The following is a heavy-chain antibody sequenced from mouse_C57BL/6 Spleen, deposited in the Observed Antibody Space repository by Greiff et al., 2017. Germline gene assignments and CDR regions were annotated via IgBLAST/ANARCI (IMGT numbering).Heavy chain of an antibody. CDR2: INPNNGGT. CDR1: GYTFTDYN. Sequence: VQLKQSGPELVKPGASVKMSCKASGYTFTDYNMHWVKQSHGKSLEWIGYINPNNGGTSYNQKFKGKATLTVNKSSSTAYMELRSLTSEDSAVYYCCYDYGFDVWGTGTTVTVSS. J-gene: IGHJ1*03. V-gene: IGHV1-22*01. CDR3: CYDYGFDV. D-gene: IGHD2-4*01.